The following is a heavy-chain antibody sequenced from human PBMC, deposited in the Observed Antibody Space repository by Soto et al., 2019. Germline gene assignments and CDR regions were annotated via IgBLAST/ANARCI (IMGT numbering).Heavy chain of an antibody. CDR2: IKVDGSEK. CDR3: ARVSSSWYIDF. D-gene: IGHD6-13*01. CDR1: GFTFSSFW. J-gene: IGHJ4*02. Sequence: GGSLRLSCAASGFTFSSFWMSWVRQAPGKGLEWVANIKVDGSEKYYVDSVKGRFTISRDNAKNSLYLQMNSLRAEDTTVYYCARVSSSWYIDFWGQGTLVTVSS. V-gene: IGHV3-7*01.